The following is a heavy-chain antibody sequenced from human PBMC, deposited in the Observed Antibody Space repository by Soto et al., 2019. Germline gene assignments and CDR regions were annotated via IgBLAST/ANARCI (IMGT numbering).Heavy chain of an antibody. Sequence: GASVTVSCKASGYTFTSYGISWVRQAPGQGLEWMGWISAYNGNTNYAQKLQGRVTMTTDTSTSTAYMELRSLRSDDTAVYYCARVASSGWYNWFDPWGQGTLVTVSS. CDR1: GYTFTSYG. CDR2: ISAYNGNT. V-gene: IGHV1-18*01. J-gene: IGHJ5*02. CDR3: ARVASSGWYNWFDP. D-gene: IGHD6-19*01.